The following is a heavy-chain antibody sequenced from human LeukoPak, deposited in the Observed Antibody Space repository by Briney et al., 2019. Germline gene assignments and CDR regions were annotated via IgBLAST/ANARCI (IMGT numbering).Heavy chain of an antibody. CDR1: GFTFSCCG. J-gene: IGHJ4*02. CDR3: AKGGLELLLGY. V-gene: IGHV3-23*01. Sequence: GGSLRLSCAASGFTFSCCGIHWVRQAPGKGLEWVSAISGSGGSTYYADSVKGRFTISRDNSKNTLYLQMNSLRAEDTAVYYCAKGGLELLLGYWGQETLVTVSS. D-gene: IGHD1-7*01. CDR2: ISGSGGST.